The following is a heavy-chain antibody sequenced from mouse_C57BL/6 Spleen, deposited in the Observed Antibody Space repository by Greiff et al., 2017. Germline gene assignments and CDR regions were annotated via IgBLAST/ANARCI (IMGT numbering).Heavy chain of an antibody. D-gene: IGHD1-1*01. J-gene: IGHJ3*01. CDR1: GYTFTSYW. CDR3: AISYYGSSAWFAY. CDR2: IYPGSGST. Sequence: VQLQQSGAELVKPGASVKMSCKASGYTFTSYWITWVKQRPGQGLEWIGDIYPGSGSTNYNEKFKSKATLTVDTSSSTAYMQLSSLTSEDSAVYYCAISYYGSSAWFAYWGQGTLVTVSA. V-gene: IGHV1-55*01.